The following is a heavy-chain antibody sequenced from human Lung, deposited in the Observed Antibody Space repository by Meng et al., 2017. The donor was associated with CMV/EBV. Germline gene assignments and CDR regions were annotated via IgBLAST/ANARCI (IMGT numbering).Heavy chain of an antibody. CDR2: ISCYNGDT. Sequence: QLQRVQSGAEVKKPGASVSVSCKASGYTFTHHGISWIRQAPGQGLEWMGWISCYNGDTNYAQKLQGRVTMTTETSTNTAYMDLRGLRSDDTAVYYCARDPSNTSGRYAYFDYWGQGTLVTVSS. V-gene: IGHV1-18*01. D-gene: IGHD6-19*01. J-gene: IGHJ4*02. CDR3: ARDPSNTSGRYAYFDY. CDR1: GYTFTHHG.